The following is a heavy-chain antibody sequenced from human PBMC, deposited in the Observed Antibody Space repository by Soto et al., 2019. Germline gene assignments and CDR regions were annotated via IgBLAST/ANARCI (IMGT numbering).Heavy chain of an antibody. CDR2: IYSGGST. J-gene: IGHJ4*02. V-gene: IGHV3-53*01. Sequence: LRLSCAASGFTVSSNYMSWVRQAPGKGLEWVSVIYSGGSTYYADSVKGRFTISRDNSKNTLYLQMNSLRAEDTAVYYCARGDYTYCSSTSCPFDYWGQGTLVTVSS. D-gene: IGHD2-2*01. CDR1: GFTVSSNY. CDR3: ARGDYTYCSSTSCPFDY.